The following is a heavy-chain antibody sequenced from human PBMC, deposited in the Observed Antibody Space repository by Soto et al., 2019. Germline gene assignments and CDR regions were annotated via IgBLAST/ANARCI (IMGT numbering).Heavy chain of an antibody. Sequence: GGSLRVSCAASGFTFSNDAMNWVRQAPGKGLEWVSTISGSGGSPYYADSVKGRFTISRDNSKNTLYLQMNSLRAGDSAIYYCAKEGTSGLYYFDYWGQGTLVTVSS. CDR1: GFTFSNDA. D-gene: IGHD6-19*01. CDR3: AKEGTSGLYYFDY. J-gene: IGHJ4*02. V-gene: IGHV3-23*01. CDR2: ISGSGGSP.